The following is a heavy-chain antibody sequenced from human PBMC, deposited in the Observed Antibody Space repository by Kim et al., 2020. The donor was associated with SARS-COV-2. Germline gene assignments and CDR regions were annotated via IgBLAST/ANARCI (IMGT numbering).Heavy chain of an antibody. CDR1: GGSFSGYY. J-gene: IGHJ6*03. CDR3: ARPRGYYYMDV. CDR2: INHSGST. V-gene: IGHV4-34*01. Sequence: SETLSLTCAVYGGSFSGYYWSWIRQPPGKGLEWIGEINHSGSTNYNPSLKSRVTISVDTSKNQFSLKLSSVTAADTAVYYCARPRGYYYMDVWGKGTTVTVSS.